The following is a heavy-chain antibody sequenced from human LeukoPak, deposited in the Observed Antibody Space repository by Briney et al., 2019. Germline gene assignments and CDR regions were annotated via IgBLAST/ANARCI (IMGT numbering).Heavy chain of an antibody. CDR2: IILILGIA. CDR1: GGTFSSYT. J-gene: IGHJ5*02. D-gene: IGHD3-10*01. Sequence: ASVKVSCKASGGTFSSYTISWVRQAPGQGLEWMGRIILILGIANYAQKFQGRVTIIADKSTSTAYMELSSLRSEDTAMYYCASPFGGGFDPWGQGTLVIVSS. CDR3: ASPFGGGFDP. V-gene: IGHV1-69*02.